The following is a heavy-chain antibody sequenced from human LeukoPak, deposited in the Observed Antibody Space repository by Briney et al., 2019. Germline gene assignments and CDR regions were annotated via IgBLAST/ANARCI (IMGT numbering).Heavy chain of an antibody. V-gene: IGHV3-11*01. CDR2: ISTTATTI. CDR1: GFTFSDYY. Sequence: PGGSLRLSCGASGFTFSDYYMCWIRQAPGKGLEWVSYISTTATTIYYADSVKGRFTISRDNAKNSLYLQMNSLRAEDTAVYYCARVLDGSNDCWGQGTLVTVSS. D-gene: IGHD2/OR15-2a*01. CDR3: ARVLDGSNDC. J-gene: IGHJ4*02.